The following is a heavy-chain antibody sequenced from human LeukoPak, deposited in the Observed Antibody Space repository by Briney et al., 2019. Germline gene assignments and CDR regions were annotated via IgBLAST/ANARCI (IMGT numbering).Heavy chain of an antibody. D-gene: IGHD5-18*01. CDR1: GFTFSSYS. Sequence: GGSLRLSCAASGFTFSSYSMNWVRQAPGKGLEWVSSISSSSSYIYYADSVKGRFTISRDNAKNSLYLQMNSLRAEDTAVYYCAKDRVSGYSYEDYWGQGTLVTVSS. J-gene: IGHJ4*02. CDR2: ISSSSSYI. V-gene: IGHV3-21*01. CDR3: AKDRVSGYSYEDY.